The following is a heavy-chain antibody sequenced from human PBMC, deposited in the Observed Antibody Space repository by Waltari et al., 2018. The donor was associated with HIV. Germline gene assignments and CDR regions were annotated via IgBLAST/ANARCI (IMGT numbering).Heavy chain of an antibody. Sequence: QVQLQASGPGLVKPSATLSLTCTVSGGSIRSSYWSWIRQPPGKGLEWIGYIYYSGSTNYNPSLKSRVTISVDTSKNQFSLKLSSVTAADTAVYYCARGLSYYYDSSGYYRDAFDIWGQGTMVTVSS. D-gene: IGHD3-22*01. CDR2: IYYSGST. J-gene: IGHJ3*02. V-gene: IGHV4-59*01. CDR3: ARGLSYYYDSSGYYRDAFDI. CDR1: GGSIRSSY.